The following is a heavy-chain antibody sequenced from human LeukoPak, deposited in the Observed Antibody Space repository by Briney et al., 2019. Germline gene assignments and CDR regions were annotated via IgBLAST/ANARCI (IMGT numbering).Heavy chain of an antibody. Sequence: PGGSLRLSCAASGFTFSSYAMHWVRQAPGKGLEWVAVISYDGSNKYYADSVKGRFTISRDNSKNTLYLQMNSLRAEDTAVYYCARDLSWNSRGWYYYFDYWGQGTLVTVSS. V-gene: IGHV3-30*04. D-gene: IGHD6-19*01. CDR1: GFTFSSYA. CDR3: ARDLSWNSRGWYYYFDY. J-gene: IGHJ4*02. CDR2: ISYDGSNK.